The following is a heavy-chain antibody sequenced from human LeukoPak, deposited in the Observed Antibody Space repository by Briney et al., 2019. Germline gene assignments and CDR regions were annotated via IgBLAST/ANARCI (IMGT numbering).Heavy chain of an antibody. V-gene: IGHV3-74*01. CDR2: INTDGTAT. CDR3: VRDSNPSFDY. J-gene: IGHJ4*02. Sequence: GGSLRLSCAASGLTLSCYWMHWVRQAPGKGLVWVSHINTDGTATTYADSVKGRFTISRDNAKNTLYLQMNSLRAEDTAVYYCVRDSNPSFDYWGQGALVTVSS. CDR1: GLTLSCYW. D-gene: IGHD1-14*01.